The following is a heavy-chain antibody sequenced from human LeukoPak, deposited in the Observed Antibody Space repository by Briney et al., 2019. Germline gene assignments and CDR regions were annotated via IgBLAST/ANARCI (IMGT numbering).Heavy chain of an antibody. CDR1: GFTFSSHW. D-gene: IGHD5-18*01. Sequence: GGSLRLSCAASGFTFSSHWMTWVRQAPGKGLEWVANIKEDGSEKHSVDSVKGRFTISRDNAKNSLYLQMTSLRGEDTAVYYCARGGQYSPYWGQGTLVTVS. CDR3: ARGGQYSPY. V-gene: IGHV3-7*04. CDR2: IKEDGSEK. J-gene: IGHJ4*02.